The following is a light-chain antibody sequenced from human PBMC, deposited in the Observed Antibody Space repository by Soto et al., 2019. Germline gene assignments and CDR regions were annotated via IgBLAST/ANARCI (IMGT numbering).Light chain of an antibody. CDR2: EVT. V-gene: IGLV2-14*01. CDR3: SSFTIGDTLL. CDR1: DSDIGTYNY. J-gene: IGLJ2*01. Sequence: QSALTQPASVSGSPGQSITISCTGSDSDIGTYNYVSWYQHLPGKAPRLIIYEVTNRPSGISNRFSGSKSGNTASLTISGLQAEADADYYCSSFTIGDTLLFGGGTKLTVL.